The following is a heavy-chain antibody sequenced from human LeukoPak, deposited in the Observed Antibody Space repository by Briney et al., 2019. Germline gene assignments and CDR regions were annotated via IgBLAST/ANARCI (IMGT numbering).Heavy chain of an antibody. CDR2: IKQDGSEK. D-gene: IGHD2/OR15-2a*01. CDR1: GFTFSSYW. J-gene: IGHJ6*02. Sequence: GGSLRLSCAASGFTFSSYWMSWVRQAPGKGLEWVANIKQDGSEKYYVDSVKGRFTISRDNAKNSLYLQMNSLRAEDTAVYYCARVNISYYYYGMDVWGQGTTVTVSS. V-gene: IGHV3-7*01. CDR3: ARVNISYYYYGMDV.